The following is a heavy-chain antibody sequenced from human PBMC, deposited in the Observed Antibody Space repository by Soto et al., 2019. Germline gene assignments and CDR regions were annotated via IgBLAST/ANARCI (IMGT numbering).Heavy chain of an antibody. CDR2: INHSGTI. Sequence: SETLSLTCAVYGGSLGGDYWTWIRQAPGKGLEWIGEINHSGTINFDPSLRSRLTISLDTSKKEFSLKLSSVTDADTAVYYCAKESAAYSGGWHAMDVWGQGTTVTVSS. V-gene: IGHV4-34*01. CDR1: GGSLGGDY. CDR3: AKESAAYSGGWHAMDV. J-gene: IGHJ6*02. D-gene: IGHD6-19*01.